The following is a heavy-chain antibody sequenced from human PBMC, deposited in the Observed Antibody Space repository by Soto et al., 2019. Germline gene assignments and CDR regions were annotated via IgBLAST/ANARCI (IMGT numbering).Heavy chain of an antibody. CDR2: IYSGGST. CDR1: RFTVSSNY. D-gene: IGHD3-3*01. Sequence: GGSLRLSCAASRFTVSSNYMSWVRQAPGKGLEWVSVIYSGGSTYYADSVKGRFTISRDNSKNTLYLQMNSLRAEDTAVYYCAGITIFAYYYYGMDVWGQGTTVTVSS. J-gene: IGHJ6*02. V-gene: IGHV3-53*01. CDR3: AGITIFAYYYYGMDV.